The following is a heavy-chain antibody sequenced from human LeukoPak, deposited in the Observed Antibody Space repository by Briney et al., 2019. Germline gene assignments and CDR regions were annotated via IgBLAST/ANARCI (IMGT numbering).Heavy chain of an antibody. J-gene: IGHJ2*01. Sequence: PGGSLRLSCAASAFRFSDSWMTWVRQAPGKGLEWVGNIKPDGSDKYYLDSVKGRFTISRDNAKGSLYLQMNSLRAEDTAVYYCAKGGNYGDYDWYFDLWGRGTLVTVSS. CDR2: IKPDGSDK. CDR3: AKGGNYGDYDWYFDL. D-gene: IGHD4-17*01. CDR1: AFRFSDSW. V-gene: IGHV3-7*01.